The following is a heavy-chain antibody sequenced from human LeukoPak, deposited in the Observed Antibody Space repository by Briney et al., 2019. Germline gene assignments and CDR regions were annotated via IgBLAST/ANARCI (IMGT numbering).Heavy chain of an antibody. CDR3: VKSSSGYSHFGDH. J-gene: IGHJ4*02. D-gene: IGHD3-22*01. CDR2: IRNSGNTI. CDR1: GFTLSSYN. Sequence: GGSLRLSCAVSGFTLSSYNMNWVRQAPGKGLEWVSYIRNSGNTIYYADSVKGRFTISRDPAKNTLYLQMKALRPEDTAVYYCVKSSSGYSHFGDHWGRGTLVTVSS. V-gene: IGHV3-48*01.